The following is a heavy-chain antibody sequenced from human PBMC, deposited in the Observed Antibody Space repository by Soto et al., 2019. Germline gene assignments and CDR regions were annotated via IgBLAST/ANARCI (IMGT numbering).Heavy chain of an antibody. Sequence: GGSKRVSCTASGFPISSYGRHWVRKNPGKGLEWVAVISYDGSNKYYADSVKGRFTISRDNSKNTLYLQMNRLRAEDTAVYYCAQIFYDPTGHDYWGQGTLVTVSS. V-gene: IGHV3-30*18. CDR1: GFPISSYG. J-gene: IGHJ4*02. CDR2: ISYDGSNK. CDR3: AQIFYDPTGHDY. D-gene: IGHD4-17*01.